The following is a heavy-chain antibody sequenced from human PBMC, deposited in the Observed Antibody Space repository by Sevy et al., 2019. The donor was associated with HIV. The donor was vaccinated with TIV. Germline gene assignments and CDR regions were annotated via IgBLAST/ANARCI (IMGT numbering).Heavy chain of an antibody. V-gene: IGHV1-69*13. CDR1: GVTFSGYA. CDR2: IVPSFDLS. Sequence: ASVKVSCKASGVTFSGYAINWVRQTPGQGLEWMGWIVPSFDLSKYAQKFQGRVTFTADESTDTACMKLNSLRSDDTAVYYCERPQRPCGYSSSGDAFDVWGQGTMVTVSS. J-gene: IGHJ3*01. CDR3: ERPQRPCGYSSSGDAFDV. D-gene: IGHD6-13*01.